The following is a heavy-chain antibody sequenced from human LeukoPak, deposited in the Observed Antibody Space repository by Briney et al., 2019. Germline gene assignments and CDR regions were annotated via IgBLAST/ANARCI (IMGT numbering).Heavy chain of an antibody. J-gene: IGHJ4*02. CDR1: GFTFNNPW. CDR3: ARRAKDNSDFDY. V-gene: IGHV3-15*01. CDR2: IKSKTDGGTT. Sequence: GGALGLLRGAFGFTFNNPWLGWVRPASGKGPEWVGRIKSKTDGGTTDYAAPVIVRFTTSRDDSKNSLYRQINSLIAEHTAVYYCARRAKDNSDFDYWGQGTLVTAAS. D-gene: IGHD4-23*01.